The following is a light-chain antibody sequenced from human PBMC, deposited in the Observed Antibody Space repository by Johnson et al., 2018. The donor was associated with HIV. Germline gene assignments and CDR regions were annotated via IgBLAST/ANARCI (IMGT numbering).Light chain of an antibody. CDR2: EIN. CDR1: SSNIGNNY. Sequence: QSILTQPPSVSAAPGQKVTISCSGSSSNIGNNYISWFQHLPGSAHKLLIYEINKRPSGIPDRFSGSKSGTSATLGITGLQTGDEADYYCGTWDSSLRAYVFGTGTKVSVL. CDR3: GTWDSSLRAYV. J-gene: IGLJ1*01. V-gene: IGLV1-51*02.